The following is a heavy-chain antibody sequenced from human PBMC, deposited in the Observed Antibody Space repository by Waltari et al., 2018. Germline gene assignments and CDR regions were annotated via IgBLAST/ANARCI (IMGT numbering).Heavy chain of an antibody. CDR3: ARSELFLEWAYMDV. D-gene: IGHD3-3*01. CDR1: GFTFSSYD. Sequence: EVQLVESGGGLVQPGGSLRLSCAASGFTFSSYDMPWVRQATGKGLDWVSAIGTAGDTYYPGSVKGRFTISRENAKNSLYLQMNSLRAGNTAVYYWARSELFLEWAYMDVWGQGTTVTVSS. J-gene: IGHJ6*02. CDR2: IGTAGDT. V-gene: IGHV3-13*01.